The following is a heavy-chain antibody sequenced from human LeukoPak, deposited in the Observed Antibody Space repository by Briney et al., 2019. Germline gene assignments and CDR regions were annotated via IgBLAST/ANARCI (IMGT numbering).Heavy chain of an antibody. CDR3: ARETSNSMIVVVITSHYGFDP. CDR2: IYYSGST. D-gene: IGHD3-22*01. Sequence: SETLSLTCTVSGGSISSSSYYWGWIRQPPGKGLEWIGSIYYSGSTYYNPSLKSRVTISVDTSKNQFSLKLSSVTAADTAVYYCARETSNSMIVVVITSHYGFDPWGQGTLVTVSS. V-gene: IGHV4-39*07. J-gene: IGHJ5*02. CDR1: GGSISSSSYY.